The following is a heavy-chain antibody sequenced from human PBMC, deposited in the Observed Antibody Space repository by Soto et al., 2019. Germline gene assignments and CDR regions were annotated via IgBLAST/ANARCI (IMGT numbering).Heavy chain of an antibody. CDR1: GYTFTSYS. CDR2: ISTYNGDT. V-gene: IGHV1-18*01. J-gene: IGHJ6*02. Sequence: GASVKVSCKASGYTFTSYSLSWVRQAPGQGLEWMGWISTYNGDTNYAQTFQGRVTMTTDTSTSTVYMELRSLRSDDTAVYYCAREGVAPYYYYGMDVWGQGTPVTVSS. D-gene: IGHD5-12*01. CDR3: AREGVAPYYYYGMDV.